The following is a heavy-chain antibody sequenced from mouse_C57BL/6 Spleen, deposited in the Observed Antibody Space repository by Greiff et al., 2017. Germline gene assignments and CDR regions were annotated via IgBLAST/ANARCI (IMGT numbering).Heavy chain of an antibody. CDR2: INPNYGTT. CDR3: AREYYGSSYKGYYARDY. Sequence: EVQLQQSGPELVKPGASVKISCKASGYSFTDYNMNWVQQSNGKSLEWIGVINPNYGTTRYTQTFKGKSTLTVDQSSSTAYMQHNSLTSEDSAVYYCAREYYGSSYKGYYARDYWGQGTSVTVSS. CDR1: GYSFTDYN. J-gene: IGHJ4*01. D-gene: IGHD1-1*01. V-gene: IGHV1-39*01.